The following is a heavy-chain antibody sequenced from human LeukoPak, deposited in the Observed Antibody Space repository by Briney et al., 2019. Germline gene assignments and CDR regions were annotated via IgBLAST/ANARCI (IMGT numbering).Heavy chain of an antibody. J-gene: IGHJ4*02. V-gene: IGHV1-58*02. D-gene: IGHD3-22*01. CDR3: AAVLNYYDRSGSGDY. Sequence: SVKLSCTASASTFTSSAMPWVRPARGQRLEWIGWIVVGSGNTNYAQKFQERVTITKDMSTSTAYMELTSMTSEDTAVYSCAAVLNYYDRSGSGDYWGQGSLVTVSS. CDR2: IVVGSGNT. CDR1: ASTFTSSA.